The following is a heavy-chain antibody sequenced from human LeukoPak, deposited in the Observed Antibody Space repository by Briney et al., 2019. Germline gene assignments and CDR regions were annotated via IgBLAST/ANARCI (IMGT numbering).Heavy chain of an antibody. D-gene: IGHD5-12*01. CDR1: GFTFSSYG. V-gene: IGHV3-7*01. J-gene: IGHJ4*02. CDR3: ARDEGTSGYDLLDY. Sequence: GRSLRLSCAASGFTFSSYGMHWVRQAPGKGLEWVATIKQDGGEKYYVDSVKGRFTISRDNAKDSLYLKMNSLRAEDTAVYYCARDEGTSGYDLLDYWGQGTLVTVSS. CDR2: IKQDGGEK.